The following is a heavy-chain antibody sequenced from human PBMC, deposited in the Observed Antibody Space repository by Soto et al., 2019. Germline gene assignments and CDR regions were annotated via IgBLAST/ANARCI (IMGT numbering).Heavy chain of an antibody. Sequence: GASVKVSCEASGYTFTRYGISWVRQAPGQGLEWMGWISGYNGDANYAQRFQGRVSMTIDTSTTTAYMELRTLTPDDTAVYYCAKNGQPPYYYYGLDVWGQGTTVTVSS. V-gene: IGHV1-18*01. J-gene: IGHJ6*02. CDR3: AKNGQPPYYYYGLDV. CDR1: GYTFTRYG. D-gene: IGHD2-8*01. CDR2: ISGYNGDA.